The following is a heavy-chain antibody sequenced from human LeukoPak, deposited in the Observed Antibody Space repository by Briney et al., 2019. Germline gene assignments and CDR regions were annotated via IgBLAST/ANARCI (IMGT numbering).Heavy chain of an antibody. J-gene: IGHJ4*02. Sequence: GGSLRLSCAASGFTFTSYAMSWVRQAPGKGLAWVSTISGSGDTTYYADSVKGRFTISRDNSKNTLYLQMNSLRAEDTAIYYCSKESPHFDYWGQGTLVTVSS. V-gene: IGHV3-23*01. CDR3: SKESPHFDY. CDR1: GFTFTSYA. CDR2: ISGSGDTT.